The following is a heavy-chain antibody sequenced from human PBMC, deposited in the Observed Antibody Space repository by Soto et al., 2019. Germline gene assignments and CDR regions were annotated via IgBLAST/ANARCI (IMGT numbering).Heavy chain of an antibody. J-gene: IGHJ6*02. CDR2: IIPILGIA. CDR3: VTGYYYDSSGYYWLYGMDV. V-gene: IGHV1-69*02. Sequence: PVKVSCKAPRGTFSSHTISWVRQAPGEGLKWMGRIIPILGIANYAQKFQGRVTITADKSTSTAYMELSSLRSEDTAVYYCVTGYYYDSSGYYWLYGMDVWGQGTTVTVSS. CDR1: RGTFSSHT. D-gene: IGHD3-22*01.